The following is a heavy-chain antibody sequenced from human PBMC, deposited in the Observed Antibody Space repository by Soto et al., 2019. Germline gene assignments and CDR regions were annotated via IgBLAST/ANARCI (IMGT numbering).Heavy chain of an antibody. J-gene: IGHJ4*02. CDR1: GFSLSTSGVG. CDR3: AHRRECSGGSCYSGYYYFDY. Sequence: QITLKASGPTLVKPTQTLTLTCTFSGFSLSTSGVGVGWIRQPPGKALEWLALIYWDDDKRYSPSLKSRLTITKDTSKNQVVLTMTNMDPVDTATYYCAHRRECSGGSCYSGYYYFDYWGQGTLVTVSS. CDR2: IYWDDDK. D-gene: IGHD2-15*01. V-gene: IGHV2-5*02.